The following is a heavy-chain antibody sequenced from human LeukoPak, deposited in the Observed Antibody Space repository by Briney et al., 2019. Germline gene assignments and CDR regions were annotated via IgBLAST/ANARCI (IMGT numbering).Heavy chain of an antibody. J-gene: IGHJ4*02. Sequence: SETLSLTCTVSGSSVGTTHSWGWIRQSPGKGLEWIGTIYHRGNTYYNPSLKSRVTISVDTSKNQFSLKLSSVTAADTAVYYCARLKGYYDFWSTDYWGQGTLVTVSS. CDR3: ARLKGYYDFWSTDY. D-gene: IGHD3-3*01. CDR2: IYHRGNT. V-gene: IGHV4-38-2*02. CDR1: GSSVGTTHS.